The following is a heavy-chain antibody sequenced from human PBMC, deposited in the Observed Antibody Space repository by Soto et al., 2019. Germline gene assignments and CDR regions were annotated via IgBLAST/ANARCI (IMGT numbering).Heavy chain of an antibody. Sequence: PGESLKISCKGSRYSFTSYWISWVRQMPGKGLEWMGRIDPSDSYTNYSPSFQGHVTISADKSISTAYLQWSSLKASVTAMYYCASGVAGDYYYYGMDLWGQGTAVTVSS. CDR2: IDPSDSYT. CDR1: RYSFTSYW. D-gene: IGHD6-19*01. V-gene: IGHV5-10-1*01. CDR3: ASGVAGDYYYYGMDL. J-gene: IGHJ6*02.